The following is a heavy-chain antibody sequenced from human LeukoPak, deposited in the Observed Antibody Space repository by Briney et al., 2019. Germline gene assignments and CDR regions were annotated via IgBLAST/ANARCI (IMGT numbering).Heavy chain of an antibody. J-gene: IGHJ4*02. CDR2: INPSAGST. CDR1: GYTLTDYY. Sequence: ASVKVSCKASGYTLTDYYLHWVRQAPGQGLEWMGIINPSAGSTSYAQKFQGRVTMTRDTSTSTVYMELSSLRSEDTAVYYCARGGLQLLAPLDYWGQGTLVTVPS. V-gene: IGHV1-46*01. CDR3: ARGGLQLLAPLDY. D-gene: IGHD5-18*01.